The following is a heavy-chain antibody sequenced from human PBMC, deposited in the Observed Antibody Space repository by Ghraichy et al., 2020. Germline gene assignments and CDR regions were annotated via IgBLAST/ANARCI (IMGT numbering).Heavy chain of an antibody. V-gene: IGHV3-7*03. D-gene: IGHD2-21*02. Sequence: GESLNISCVGSGFTFSSHWMSWVRQVPGKGLEWVANIKRDGSQKYYVGSLKDRFTISRDNAKNSLYLQMSSLRAGDTAVYYCARDSGDWTLDYWGQGTLVTVSS. J-gene: IGHJ4*02. CDR3: ARDSGDWTLDY. CDR1: GFTFSSHW. CDR2: IKRDGSQK.